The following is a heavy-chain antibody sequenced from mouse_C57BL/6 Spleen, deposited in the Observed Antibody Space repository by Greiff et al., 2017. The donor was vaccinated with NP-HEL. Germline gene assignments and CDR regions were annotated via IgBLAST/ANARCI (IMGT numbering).Heavy chain of an antibody. CDR2: IFPGSGST. D-gene: IGHD2-1*01. V-gene: IGHV1-75*01. Sequence: VQRVESGPELVKPGASVKISCKASGYTFTDYYINWVKQRPGQGLEWIGWIFPGSGSTYYNEKFKGKATLTVDKSSSTAYMLLSSLTSEDSAVYFCARGGYYGINWYFDVWGTGTTVTVSS. CDR1: GYTFTDYY. J-gene: IGHJ1*03. CDR3: ARGGYYGINWYFDV.